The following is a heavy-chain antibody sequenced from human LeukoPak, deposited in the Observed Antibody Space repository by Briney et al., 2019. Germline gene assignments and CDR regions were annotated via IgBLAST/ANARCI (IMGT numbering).Heavy chain of an antibody. CDR3: ARGRRDIVWDYYYMDV. D-gene: IGHD5/OR15-5a*01. CDR1: GYTFTSYD. CDR2: MNPNSGNT. V-gene: IGHV1-8*01. J-gene: IGHJ6*03. Sequence: ASVKVSCKASGYTFTSYDINWVRQAPGQGLEWMGWMNPNSGNTGYAQKFQGRVTMTRNTSISTAYMELSSLRSEDTAVYYCARGRRDIVWDYYYMDVWGKGTTVTVSS.